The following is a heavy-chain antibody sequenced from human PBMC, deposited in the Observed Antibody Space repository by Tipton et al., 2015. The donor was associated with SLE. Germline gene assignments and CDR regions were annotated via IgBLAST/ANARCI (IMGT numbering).Heavy chain of an antibody. V-gene: IGHV1-3*01. D-gene: IGHD2-2*01. CDR1: GYIFSNYA. CDR3: ARDPDWSAYQNWFDP. CDR2: INPGDGKT. Sequence: QVQLVQPGAEVKKPGASVKVSCKASGYIFSNYAMHWVRQAPGQRPEWMGWINPGDGKTKYSAKFQGRVAIIRDTSEATVYMELHSLKSEDTAVYYCARDPDWSAYQNWFDPWGQGTLVTVSS. J-gene: IGHJ5*02.